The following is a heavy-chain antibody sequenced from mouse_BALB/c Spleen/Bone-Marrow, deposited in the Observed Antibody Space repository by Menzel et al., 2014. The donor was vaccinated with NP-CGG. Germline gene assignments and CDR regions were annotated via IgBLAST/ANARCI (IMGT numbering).Heavy chain of an antibody. Sequence: VQLQQSGTVLARPGAAVQMSCKASGYTFSNYWMHWIKQRPGQGLEWIGTIHPGNSDTTYNQKFKGKAELTAVTSTSTACMELSSLTNEDSAVYYYPTLARNNFDYWVQGTTLTVSS. J-gene: IGHJ2*01. CDR1: GYTFSNYW. CDR2: IHPGNSDT. CDR3: PTLARNNFDY. D-gene: IGHD3-1*01. V-gene: IGHV1-5*01.